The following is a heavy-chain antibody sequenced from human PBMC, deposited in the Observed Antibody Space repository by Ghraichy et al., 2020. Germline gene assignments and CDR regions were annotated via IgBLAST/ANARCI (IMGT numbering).Heavy chain of an antibody. CDR3: ARGHFQQWLGAYGMDV. Sequence: SETLSLTCIVSGGSISSSSYYWGWIRQPPGKGLEWIGSIYYSGSTYYNPSLKSRVTISVDTSKNQFSLKLSSVTAADTAVYYCARGHFQQWLGAYGMDVWGQGTTVTVSS. J-gene: IGHJ6*02. V-gene: IGHV4-39*07. CDR1: GGSISSSSYY. D-gene: IGHD6-19*01. CDR2: IYYSGST.